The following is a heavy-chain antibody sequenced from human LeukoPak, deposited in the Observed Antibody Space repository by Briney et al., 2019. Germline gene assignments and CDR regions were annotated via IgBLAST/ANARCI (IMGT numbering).Heavy chain of an antibody. CDR3: ARAHSSGYSMSGWFDP. J-gene: IGHJ5*02. V-gene: IGHV4-4*07. Sequence: PSETLSLTCTVSGGSISSYYWSWIRQPAGKGLEWIGRIYTSGSTNYNPSLKSRVTMSVDTSKNQFSLKLSSVTAADTAVYYCARAHSSGYSMSGWFDPWGQGTPVTVSS. CDR2: IYTSGST. CDR1: GGSISSYY. D-gene: IGHD3-22*01.